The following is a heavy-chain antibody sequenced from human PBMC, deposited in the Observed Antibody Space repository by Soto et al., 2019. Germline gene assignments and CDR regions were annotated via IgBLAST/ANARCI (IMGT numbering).Heavy chain of an antibody. Sequence: EVQLVESGGGLAQPGTSLRLSCAASGFTFGRHAMPWVRQAPGKGLEWVSGISWGNGNVAYAASVKGRFTISRDNAKNSLYLQMERLRTEDTALYYCAKSPGVLDGYNSDYYGMDVWGQGTTVTVSS. V-gene: IGHV3-9*01. CDR1: GFTFGRHA. CDR2: ISWGNGNV. J-gene: IGHJ6*02. CDR3: AKSPGVLDGYNSDYYGMDV. D-gene: IGHD5-12*01.